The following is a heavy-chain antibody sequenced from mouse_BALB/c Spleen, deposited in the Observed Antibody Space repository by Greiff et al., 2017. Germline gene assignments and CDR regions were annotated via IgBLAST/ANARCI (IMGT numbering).Heavy chain of an antibody. J-gene: IGHJ1*01. CDR3: ARLGITTAWYFDV. CDR2: ISSGGSYT. D-gene: IGHD1-2*01. CDR1: GFTFSSYA. V-gene: IGHV5-9-3*01. Sequence: EVKVVESGGGLVKPGGSLKLSCAASGFTFSSYAMSWVRQTPEKRLEWVATISSGGSYTYYPDSVKGRFTISRDNAKNTLYLQMSSLRSEDTAMYYCARLGITTAWYFDVWGAGTTVTVSS.